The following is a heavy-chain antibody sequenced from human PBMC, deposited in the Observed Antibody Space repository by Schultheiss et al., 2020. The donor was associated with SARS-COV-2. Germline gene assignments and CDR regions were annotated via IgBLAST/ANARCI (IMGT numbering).Heavy chain of an antibody. J-gene: IGHJ6*02. CDR2: ISGSGGST. D-gene: IGHD6-13*01. CDR3: AKDGGYSSSSCMDV. Sequence: GGSLRLSCAASGFTFSSYAMSWVRQAPGKGLEWVSAISGSGGSTYYADSVQGRFTISRDNSKNTLYLQMNSLRAEDTAVYYCAKDGGYSSSSCMDVWGQGTTVTVSS. V-gene: IGHV3-23*01. CDR1: GFTFSSYA.